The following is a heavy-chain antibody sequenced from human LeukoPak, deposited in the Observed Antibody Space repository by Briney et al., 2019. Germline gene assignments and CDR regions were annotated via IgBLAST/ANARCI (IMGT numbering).Heavy chain of an antibody. CDR2: TSPDGNEK. J-gene: IGHJ5*01. D-gene: IGHD3-22*01. CDR1: GFTFSRYA. V-gene: IGHV3-30*01. Sequence: GGSLRLSCAASGFTFSRYAMHWVRQAPGKGLEWVAVTSPDGNEKYYADSVKGRFTISRDNSKNTVFLQMDSLSTEDTAVYSCFTGSAYYYDSWGQGTLVTVSS. CDR3: FTGSAYYYDS.